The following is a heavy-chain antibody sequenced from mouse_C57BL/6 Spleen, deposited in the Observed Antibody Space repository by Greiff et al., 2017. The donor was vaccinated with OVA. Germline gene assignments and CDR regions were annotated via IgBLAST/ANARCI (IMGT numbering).Heavy chain of an antibody. V-gene: IGHV1-19*01. CDR2: INPYNGGT. CDR1: GYTFTDYY. J-gene: IGHJ2*01. Sequence: EVMLVESGPVLVKPGASVKMSCKASGYTFTDYYMNWVKQSHGKSLEWIGVINPYNGGTSYNQKFKGKATLTVDKSSSTAYMELNSLTSEDSAVYYCARLDYSFFDYWGQGTTLTVSS. CDR3: ARLDYSFFDY. D-gene: IGHD1-1*01.